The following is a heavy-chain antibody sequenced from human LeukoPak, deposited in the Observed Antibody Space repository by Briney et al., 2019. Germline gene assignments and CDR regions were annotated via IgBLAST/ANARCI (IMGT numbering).Heavy chain of an antibody. V-gene: IGHV6-1*01. J-gene: IGHJ4*02. Sequence: SQTLSLTCAISGDSVSSNSAAWNWIRQSPSRGLEWLGRTYYRSKWYNDYAISVKSRITINPDTSKNQFSLQLNSVTPEDTAVYYCARECSGITETADHFDYWGQGTLVTVSS. D-gene: IGHD1-14*01. CDR2: TYYRSKWYN. CDR3: ARECSGITETADHFDY. CDR1: GDSVSSNSAA.